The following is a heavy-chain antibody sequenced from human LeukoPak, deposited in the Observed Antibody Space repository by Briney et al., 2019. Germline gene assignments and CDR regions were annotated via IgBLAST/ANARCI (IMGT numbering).Heavy chain of an antibody. V-gene: IGHV3-33*01. CDR1: GFIFSSYG. J-gene: IGHJ4*02. CDR3: ARAPSTVRSWFYFDY. Sequence: GGSLRLSCAASGFIFSSYGMHWVRQAPGKGLEWVAVIWYDGSNKFYADSVKGRFTISGDNSKNTLYLQMSSLRAEDTAVYYCARAPSTVRSWFYFDYWGQGTLVTVSS. D-gene: IGHD6-13*01. CDR2: IWYDGSNK.